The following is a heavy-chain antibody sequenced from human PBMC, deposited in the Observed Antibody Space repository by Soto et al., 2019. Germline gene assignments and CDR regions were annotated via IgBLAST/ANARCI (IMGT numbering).Heavy chain of an antibody. CDR1: GFTVSGNY. D-gene: IGHD6-13*01. CDR2: IYSDGST. Sequence: PGGSLRLSCAASGFTVSGNYMSWVRQAPGKGLEWVSVIYSDGSTYYADSVKGRFTISRDNSKNTLYLQMNNLRAKDTAVYYCASNSRYGMDVWGQGTTVTVSS. J-gene: IGHJ6*02. CDR3: ASNSRYGMDV. V-gene: IGHV3-53*01.